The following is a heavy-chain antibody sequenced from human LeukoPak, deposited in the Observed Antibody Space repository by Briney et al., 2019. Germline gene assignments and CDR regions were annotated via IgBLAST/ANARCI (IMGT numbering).Heavy chain of an antibody. CDR1: GFTFSSYG. V-gene: IGHV3-33*01. J-gene: IGHJ3*02. D-gene: IGHD3-22*01. CDR2: IWYDGSNK. Sequence: GGSLRLSCAASGFTFSSYGMHWVRQAPGKGLEWVAVIWYDGSNKYYADSVKGRFTISRDNSKNTLYLQMNSLRAEDTAVYYCAREMGSSGPEDAFDIWGQGTMVTVSS. CDR3: AREMGSSGPEDAFDI.